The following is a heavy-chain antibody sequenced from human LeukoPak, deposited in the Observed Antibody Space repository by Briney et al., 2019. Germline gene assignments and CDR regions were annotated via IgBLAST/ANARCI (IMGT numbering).Heavy chain of an antibody. J-gene: IGHJ4*02. CDR1: GFTFSTFH. CDR2: INYHSQPT. V-gene: IGHV3-48*04. Sequence: GGSLRLSCTASGFTFSTFHMHWVRQAPGKGLEWVSYINYHSQPTYYADSVKGRFTISRDNAKNSLYLQMNSLRAEDTAVYYCARDPDYGDYFFDYWGQGTLVTVSS. D-gene: IGHD4-17*01. CDR3: ARDPDYGDYFFDY.